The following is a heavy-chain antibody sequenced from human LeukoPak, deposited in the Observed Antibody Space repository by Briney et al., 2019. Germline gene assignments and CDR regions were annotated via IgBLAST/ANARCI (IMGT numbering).Heavy chain of an antibody. J-gene: IGHJ5*02. CDR1: GFTSSSYW. V-gene: IGHV3-74*01. CDR2: ISGDGTAR. D-gene: IGHD2-2*01. CDR3: ARDFGDIVVVPAASGLDP. Sequence: GGSLRLSCAASGFTSSSYWMHWVRQVPGKGLVWVSRISGDGTARNYADSVKGRFTISRDNAKNTVYLQMNSLRAEDTAVYYCARDFGDIVVVPAASGLDPWGQGTLVTVSS.